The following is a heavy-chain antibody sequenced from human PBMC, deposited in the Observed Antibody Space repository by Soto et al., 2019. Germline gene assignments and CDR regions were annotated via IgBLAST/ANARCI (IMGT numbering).Heavy chain of an antibody. J-gene: IGHJ4*02. V-gene: IGHV3-23*01. D-gene: IGHD6-19*01. CDR1: GFTFSSYA. CDR3: AKALAVAGPLGY. CDR2: ISGSGGST. Sequence: GSLRLSCAVSGFTFSSYAMSWVRQAPGKGLEWVSAISGSGGSTYYADSVKGRFTISRDNSKNTLYLQVNSLRAEDTAVYYCAKALAVAGPLGYWGQGTLVTVYS.